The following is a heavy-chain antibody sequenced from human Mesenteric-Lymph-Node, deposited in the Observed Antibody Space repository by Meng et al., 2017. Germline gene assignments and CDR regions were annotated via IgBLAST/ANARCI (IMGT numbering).Heavy chain of an antibody. CDR3: AGGIMVRGVIITTMVNNWFDP. Sequence: ESLKISCTVSGGSISSNSYYWGWIRQSPGKGLEWIGTISYTGRTYYNPSLKSRVTISVDTSKNQFSLKLSSVAAADTAVYYCAGGIMVRGVIITTMVNNWFDPWGQGTLVTVSS. J-gene: IGHJ5*02. CDR2: ISYTGRT. D-gene: IGHD3-10*01. V-gene: IGHV4-39*07. CDR1: GGSISSNSYY.